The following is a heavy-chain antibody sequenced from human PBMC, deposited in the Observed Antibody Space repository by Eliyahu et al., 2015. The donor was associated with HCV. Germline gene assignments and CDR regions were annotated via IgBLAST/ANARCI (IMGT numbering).Heavy chain of an antibody. V-gene: IGHV3-30*18. CDR1: GLALRDYG. J-gene: IGHJ6*02. Sequence: QVQMVESGGGVVQPERALRLSCXVSGLALRDYGMHWXRXAPGKGLEXVAAITHDXEKQYYAASVKGRVTISRDNSKNMLXLNMNSLRLDDTAVYYCAKIRGLGGLYQYYGKDVWGQGTTVIVSS. CDR2: ITHDXEKQ. CDR3: AKIRGLGGLYQYYGKDV. D-gene: IGHD3-16*01.